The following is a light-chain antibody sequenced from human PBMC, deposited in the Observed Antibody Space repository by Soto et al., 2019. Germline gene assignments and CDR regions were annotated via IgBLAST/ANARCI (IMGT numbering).Light chain of an antibody. Sequence: IQLTQSPSFRSSSLGDRVTITCRASQGISSYLAWYQQKPGKAPKLLIYAASTLQSGVPSRFSGSGSGTEGTLTISSLKPEDFATYACQQLNSYTLTFGGGAKVDIK. V-gene: IGKV1-9*01. CDR1: QGISSY. J-gene: IGKJ4*01. CDR3: QQLNSYTLT. CDR2: AAS.